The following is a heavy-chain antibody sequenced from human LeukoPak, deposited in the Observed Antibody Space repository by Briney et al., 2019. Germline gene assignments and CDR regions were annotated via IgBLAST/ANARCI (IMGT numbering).Heavy chain of an antibody. J-gene: IGHJ4*02. Sequence: GGSLRLSCAASGFTFSDYSMNWVRQAPGKGLEWISYVGISSGSTKYADSVKGRFTISGDSAKNSVFLQMNYLRVEDTAVYYCARDHRYAFDNWGQGTLVTVSS. CDR3: ARDHRYAFDN. CDR1: GFTFSDYS. D-gene: IGHD5-12*01. V-gene: IGHV3-48*04. CDR2: VGISSGST.